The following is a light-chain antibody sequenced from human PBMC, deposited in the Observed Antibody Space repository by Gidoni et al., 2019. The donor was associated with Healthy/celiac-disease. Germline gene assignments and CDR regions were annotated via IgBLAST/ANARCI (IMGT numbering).Light chain of an antibody. J-gene: IGLJ2*01. CDR3: SSDTSSSTLV. V-gene: IGLV2-14*01. CDR2: EVS. CDR1: SSDVGGYNY. Sequence: QYALTQPASVSGSPGQSITISCTGTSSDVGGYNYVSWDQQHPGQAPKLMIYEVSNRPSGVSNRFSGSKSGNTVSLTIAGLQAEDEADYYCSSDTSSSTLVFGGGTKLTVL.